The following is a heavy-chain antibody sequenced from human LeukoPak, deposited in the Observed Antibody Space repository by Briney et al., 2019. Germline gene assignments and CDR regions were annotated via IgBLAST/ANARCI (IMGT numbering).Heavy chain of an antibody. V-gene: IGHV3-21*01. CDR1: GFTFSSYS. J-gene: IGHJ6*03. CDR3: AAPERGYYYYMDV. CDR2: ISSSSSYI. Sequence: GGSLRLSCAASGFTFSSYSMNWVRQAPGKGLEWVSSISSSSSYIYYADSVKGRFTISRDNAKNSLYLRMNSLRAEDTAVYYCAAPERGYYYYMDVWGKGTTVTVSS.